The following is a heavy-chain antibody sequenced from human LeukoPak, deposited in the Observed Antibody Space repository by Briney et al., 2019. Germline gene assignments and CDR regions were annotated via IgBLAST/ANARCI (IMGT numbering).Heavy chain of an antibody. D-gene: IGHD3-3*01. CDR2: INPNSGGT. V-gene: IGHV1-2*06. CDR3: ARGGYDFWSGYYNANASSYYYGTDV. CDR1: GYTFTGYY. Sequence: ASVKVSCKASGYTFTGYYMHWVRQAPGQGLEWMGRINPNSGGTNYAQKFQGRVTMTRDTSISTAYMELSRLRSDDTAVYYCARGGYDFWSGYYNANASSYYYGTDVWGQGTTVTVSS. J-gene: IGHJ6*02.